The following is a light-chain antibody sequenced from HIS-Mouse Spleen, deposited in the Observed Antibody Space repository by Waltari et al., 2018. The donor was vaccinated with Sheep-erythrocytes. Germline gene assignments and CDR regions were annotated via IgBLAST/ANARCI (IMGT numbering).Light chain of an antibody. CDR3: CSYAGSYTLV. CDR1: SSDVGGYNY. Sequence: HSALTQSRSVSGSPGQSVTISCTGTSSDVGGYNYVSWYQQHPGKAPKPMIYDGSKRPSGVPDRFSGSKSGNTASLTISGLQAEDEADYYCCSYAGSYTLVFGGGTKLTVL. CDR2: DGS. J-gene: IGLJ2*01. V-gene: IGLV2-11*01.